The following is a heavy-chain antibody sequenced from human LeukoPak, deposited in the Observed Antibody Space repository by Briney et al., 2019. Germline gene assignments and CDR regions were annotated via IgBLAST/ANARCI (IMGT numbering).Heavy chain of an antibody. CDR3: AAHSSGYRGWFDP. CDR1: GFTVSRNY. D-gene: IGHD3-22*01. J-gene: IGHJ5*02. CDR2: IYSGGST. V-gene: IGHV3-66*01. Sequence: GRSLRLSCAASGFTVSRNYMSWVRQAPGKGLEWVSLIYSGGSTYYADSVKGRFTISRDNSKNTLYVQMNSLRAEDTAVYYCAAHSSGYRGWFDPWGQGTLVTASS.